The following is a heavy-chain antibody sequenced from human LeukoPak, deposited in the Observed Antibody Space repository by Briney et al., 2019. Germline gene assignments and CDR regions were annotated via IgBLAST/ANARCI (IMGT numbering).Heavy chain of an antibody. J-gene: IGHJ4*02. V-gene: IGHV1-69*05. CDR1: GGTFSSYA. D-gene: IGHD1-26*01. Sequence: SVKVSCKASGGTFSSYAISWVRQAPGQGLEWMGRIIPIFGTANNAQKFQGRVTITTDESTSTAYMELSSLRSEDTAVYYCARDPPEYSGSYYGYWGQGTLVTVSS. CDR2: IIPIFGTA. CDR3: ARDPPEYSGSYYGY.